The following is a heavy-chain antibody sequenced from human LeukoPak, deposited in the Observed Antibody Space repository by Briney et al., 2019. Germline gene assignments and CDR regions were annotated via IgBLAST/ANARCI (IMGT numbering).Heavy chain of an antibody. Sequence: SETLSLTCAVYGVSFSGYYWSWIRQPPGKGLEWIGGIIHSGSTNYNPSLKSRVTISVDTYKNQFSLKLSSVTAADTAVYYCARGRRVVVPAAMLGGRSSSWQDNWFDPWGQGTLVTVSS. V-gene: IGHV4-34*01. CDR2: IIHSGST. J-gene: IGHJ5*02. CDR1: GVSFSGYY. CDR3: ARGRRVVVPAAMLGGRSSSWQDNWFDP. D-gene: IGHD2-2*01.